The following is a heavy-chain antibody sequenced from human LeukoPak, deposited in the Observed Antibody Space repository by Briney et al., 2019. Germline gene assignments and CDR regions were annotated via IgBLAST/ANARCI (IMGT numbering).Heavy chain of an antibody. V-gene: IGHV1-46*01. CDR3: ARGSHDYGTEIEWYFDL. CDR1: GYTFTSYY. CDR2: INPSGGST. Sequence: GASVKVSCKASGYTFTSYYMHWVRQAPGQGLEWMGIINPSGGSTSYAQKFQGRVTMTRDTSTSTVYMELSSLRSEDTAVYYCARGSHDYGTEIEWYFDLWGRGTLVTVSS. J-gene: IGHJ2*01. D-gene: IGHD4-17*01.